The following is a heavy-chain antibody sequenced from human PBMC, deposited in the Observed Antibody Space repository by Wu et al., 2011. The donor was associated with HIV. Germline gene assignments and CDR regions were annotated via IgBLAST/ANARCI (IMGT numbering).Heavy chain of an antibody. V-gene: IGHV5-51*01. CDR2: IYPNNSHT. CDR1: GYSFATYG. Sequence: VQLVQSGAEVKKPGESLKISCKGSGYSFATYGIGWVRQISGKGLEWMGIIYPNNSHTNYSPAFQGQVTMSADKSISTAYMQWSSLKASDTAMFYCARHNSASGGFDYWGQGTWSPSPQ. CDR3: ARHNSASGGFDY. J-gene: IGHJ4*02. D-gene: IGHD2-15*01.